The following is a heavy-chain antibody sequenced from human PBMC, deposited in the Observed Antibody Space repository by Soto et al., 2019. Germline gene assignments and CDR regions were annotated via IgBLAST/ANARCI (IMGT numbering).Heavy chain of an antibody. CDR3: ARGGANGETDI. V-gene: IGHV4-61*01. CDR1: GGSVSSGSYY. D-gene: IGHD4-17*01. Sequence: SETLSLTCTVSGGSVSSGSYYWSWIRQSPGKGLEWIGDIYYSGSTNYNPSLKSRVTISVDTSKNQFSLKLSSVTAADTAVYYCARGGANGETDIWGQGTMVTVSS. CDR2: IYYSGST. J-gene: IGHJ3*02.